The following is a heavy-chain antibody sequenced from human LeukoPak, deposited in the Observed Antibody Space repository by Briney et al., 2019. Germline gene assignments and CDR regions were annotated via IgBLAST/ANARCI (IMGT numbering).Heavy chain of an antibody. Sequence: SETLSLTCTVSGYSINSGYYWGWIRQPPGKGLEWIAIIYHSGSTYYNPSLKSRVTISVDTSKNQFSLNLSSVTAADTAVYYCARAVEAMVRGVIGYWGQGTLVTVSS. CDR2: IYHSGST. D-gene: IGHD3-10*01. CDR3: ARAVEAMVRGVIGY. CDR1: GYSINSGYY. V-gene: IGHV4-38-2*02. J-gene: IGHJ4*02.